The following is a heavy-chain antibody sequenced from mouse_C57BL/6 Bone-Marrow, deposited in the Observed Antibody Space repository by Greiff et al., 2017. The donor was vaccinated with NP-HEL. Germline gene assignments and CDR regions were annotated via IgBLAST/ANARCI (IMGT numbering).Heavy chain of an antibody. J-gene: IGHJ2*01. Sequence: VQLQQSGPVLVKPGASVKMSCKASGYTFTDYYMNWVKQSHGKSLEWIGVINPYNGGTSYNQKFKGKATLTVDKSSSTAYMELNSLTSEDSAVYYCANLPGGDYYGSSGGDYWGQGTTLTVSS. CDR2: INPYNGGT. CDR3: ANLPGGDYYGSSGGDY. CDR1: GYTFTDYY. V-gene: IGHV1-19*01. D-gene: IGHD1-1*01.